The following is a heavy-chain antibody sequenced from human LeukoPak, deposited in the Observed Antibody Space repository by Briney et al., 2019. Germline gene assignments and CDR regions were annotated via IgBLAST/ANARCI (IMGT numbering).Heavy chain of an antibody. Sequence: PSETLSLTCTVSGGSISSYYWSWIRQPPGKGLELVGYRYYSRSTNYNPSLKRRVTISVDTSKNQFSLKLSSVTAADTAVYYCARGGRYCSGGSCLDYWGQGTLVTVSS. CDR2: RYYSRST. J-gene: IGHJ4*02. CDR3: ARGGRYCSGGSCLDY. V-gene: IGHV4-59*01. D-gene: IGHD2-15*01. CDR1: GGSISSYY.